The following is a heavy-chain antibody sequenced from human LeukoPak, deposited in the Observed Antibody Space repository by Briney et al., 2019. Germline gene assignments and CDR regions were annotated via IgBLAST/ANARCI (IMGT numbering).Heavy chain of an antibody. D-gene: IGHD5-18*01. CDR3: AKNGGDSYGTGHFDY. Sequence: GGSLRLSCAASGFSFNTYAMTWVRQAPGKGLEWVSAIGGSGCDTYYADSVKGRFTISRDNSKNTLYLQMNSLRAEDTALYYCAKNGGDSYGTGHFDYWGQGTLVTVSS. CDR1: GFSFNTYA. CDR2: IGGSGCDT. V-gene: IGHV3-23*01. J-gene: IGHJ4*02.